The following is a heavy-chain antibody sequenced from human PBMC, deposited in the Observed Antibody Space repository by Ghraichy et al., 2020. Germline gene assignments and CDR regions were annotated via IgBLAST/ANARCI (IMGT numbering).Heavy chain of an antibody. J-gene: IGHJ4*02. V-gene: IGHV2-70*11. Sequence: SGPTLVKPTQTLTLTCTFSGFSLSTSGMCVSWIRQPPGKALEWLARIDWDDDKYYSTSLKTRLTISKDTSKNQVVLTMTNMDPVDTATYYCARIIRGYDILTGYYNYFDYWGQGTLVTVSS. CDR3: ARIIRGYDILTGYYNYFDY. CDR2: IDWDDDK. D-gene: IGHD3-9*01. CDR1: GFSLSTSGMC.